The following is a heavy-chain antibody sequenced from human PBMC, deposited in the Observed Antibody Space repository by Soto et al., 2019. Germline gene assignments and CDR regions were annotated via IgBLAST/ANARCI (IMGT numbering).Heavy chain of an antibody. CDR3: ARPHYDSNPFYYFFDY. CDR1: GGSFSGYF. Sequence: QVQLQQWGAGLLKPSETLSLTCAVYGGSFSGYFWSWIRQPPGKGLEWIGEIFHGGSTNYSPSLKSRVTISVDTSKNQFSLELSSVTAADTAVYYCARPHYDSNPFYYFFDYWGQGTLVTVSS. D-gene: IGHD3-22*01. V-gene: IGHV4-34*12. J-gene: IGHJ4*02. CDR2: IFHGGST.